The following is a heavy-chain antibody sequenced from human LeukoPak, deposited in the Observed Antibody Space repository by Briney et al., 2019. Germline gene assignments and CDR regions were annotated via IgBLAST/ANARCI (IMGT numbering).Heavy chain of an antibody. CDR2: ISSSGSTI. CDR3: ARDLGCSGGSCYASYYFDY. CDR1: GFTFSDYY. D-gene: IGHD2-15*01. J-gene: IGHJ4*02. Sequence: PGGSLRLSCAASGFTFSDYYMSWIRQAPGKGLEWVSYISSSGSTIYYADSVKGRFTISRDNAKNSLYLQMNSLRAEDTAVYYCARDLGCSGGSCYASYYFDYWGQGTLVTVSS. V-gene: IGHV3-11*04.